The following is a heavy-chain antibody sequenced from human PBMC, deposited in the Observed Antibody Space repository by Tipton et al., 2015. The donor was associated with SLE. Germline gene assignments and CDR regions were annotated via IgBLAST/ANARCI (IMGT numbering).Heavy chain of an antibody. Sequence: SLRLSCAASGFNFNIYIMHWVRQAPGKGLEWVSSISSHSPDTFYADSVKGRFTISRDNAKNSLFLQMNSLKTEDTALYFCAKDLGQATAVSYFFAMDVWGQGTTVTVSS. D-gene: IGHD6-13*01. J-gene: IGHJ6*02. CDR3: AKDLGQATAVSYFFAMDV. V-gene: IGHV3-21*04. CDR1: GFNFNIYI. CDR2: ISSHSPDT.